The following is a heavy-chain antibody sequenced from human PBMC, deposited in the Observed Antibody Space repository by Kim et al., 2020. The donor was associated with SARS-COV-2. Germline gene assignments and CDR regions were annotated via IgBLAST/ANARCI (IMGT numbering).Heavy chain of an antibody. CDR1: GGSFSGYY. CDR2: INHSGST. Sequence: SETLSLTCAVYGGSFSGYYWSWIRQPPGKGLEWIGEINHSGSTNYNPSLKSRVTISVDTSKNQFSLKLSSVTAADTAVYYCARGGRQQLVPVTVDYWGQGTLVTVSS. CDR3: ARGGRQQLVPVTVDY. J-gene: IGHJ4*02. D-gene: IGHD6-13*01. V-gene: IGHV4-34*01.